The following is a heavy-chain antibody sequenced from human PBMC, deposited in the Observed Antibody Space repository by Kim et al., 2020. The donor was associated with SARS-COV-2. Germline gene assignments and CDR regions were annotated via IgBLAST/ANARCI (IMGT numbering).Heavy chain of an antibody. V-gene: IGHV6-1*01. Sequence: SQTLSLTCAISGDSVSSNSAVWHWLRQSPSRGLEWLGRTYYRSKWYSDYAVSVKSRMTISPDTSTNQFSLQLSSVTPEDTAVYYCARRLTGTRDTFDIWGQGTMVTVSS. CDR1: GDSVSSNSAV. J-gene: IGHJ3*02. CDR3: ARRLTGTRDTFDI. CDR2: TYYRSKWYS. D-gene: IGHD3-9*01.